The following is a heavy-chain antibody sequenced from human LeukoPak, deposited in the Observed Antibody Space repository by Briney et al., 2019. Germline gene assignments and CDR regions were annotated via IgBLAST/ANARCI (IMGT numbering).Heavy chain of an antibody. CDR2: ISYGGSNR. CDR1: GFTFSRYG. Sequence: GGSLGLSCAASGFTFSRYGMHWVRQAPGKGLEWVAVISYGGSNRNYADSVKGRFTISRDNSKNTLYLQMNSLRPEDAAVYYCAKERATETRRLDYWGQGTLVTVSS. V-gene: IGHV3-30*18. CDR3: AKERATETRRLDY. J-gene: IGHJ4*02.